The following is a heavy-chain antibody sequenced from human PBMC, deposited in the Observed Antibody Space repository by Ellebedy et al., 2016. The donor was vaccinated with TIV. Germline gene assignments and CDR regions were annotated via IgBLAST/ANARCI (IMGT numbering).Heavy chain of an antibody. D-gene: IGHD6-19*01. CDR1: GGSISSYY. Sequence: MPGGSLRLSCTVSGGSISSYYWSWIRQPPGKGLEWIGYIYYSWSTNYNPSLKSRVTISVDTSKNQFSLKLSSVTAADTAVYYWARGAGWYSFWGQGTLVTVSS. CDR2: IYYSWST. V-gene: IGHV4-59*08. CDR3: ARGAGWYSF. J-gene: IGHJ4*02.